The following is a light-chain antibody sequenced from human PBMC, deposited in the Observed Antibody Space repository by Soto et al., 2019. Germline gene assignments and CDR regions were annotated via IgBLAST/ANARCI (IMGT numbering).Light chain of an antibody. CDR3: STYTGSNTPYV. CDR1: TSDIGNYNY. V-gene: IGLV2-14*01. CDR2: QVS. J-gene: IGLJ1*01. Sequence: ALTQPASVSGSPGQSISISCTGATSDIGNYNYFSWYQQHPGKAPKLIIYQVSNRPSGVSNRFSGSKSGNTASLTISGLQADDEADYFCSTYTGSNTPYVFGTGTKVTVL.